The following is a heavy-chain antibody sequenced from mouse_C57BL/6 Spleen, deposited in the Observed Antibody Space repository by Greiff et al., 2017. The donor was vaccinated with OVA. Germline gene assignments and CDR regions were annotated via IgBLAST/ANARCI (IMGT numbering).Heavy chain of an antibody. D-gene: IGHD1-1*01. CDR2: IYPGDGDT. J-gene: IGHJ2*01. CDR3: ARGTTVAYYFDY. V-gene: IGHV1-82*01. Sequence: VQLQQSGPELVKPGASVKISCKASGYAFSSSWMNWVKQRPGKGLEWIGRIYPGDGDTNYNGKFKGKATLTADKSSSTAYMQLSSLTSDDSAVYFCARGTTVAYYFDYWGQGTTLTVSS. CDR1: GYAFSSSW.